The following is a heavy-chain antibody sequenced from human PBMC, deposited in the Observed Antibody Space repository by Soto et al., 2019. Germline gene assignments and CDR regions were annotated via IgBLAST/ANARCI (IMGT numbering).Heavy chain of an antibody. CDR3: ARDSDYGPIFDY. D-gene: IGHD4-17*01. Sequence: GGSLRLSCAAFGFTFSSYSMNWVRQAPGKGLEWVSSISSSSSYIYYADSVKGRFTISRDNAKNSLYLQMNSLRAEDTAVYYCARDSDYGPIFDYWGQGTLVTVSS. CDR2: ISSSSSYI. CDR1: GFTFSSYS. J-gene: IGHJ4*02. V-gene: IGHV3-21*01.